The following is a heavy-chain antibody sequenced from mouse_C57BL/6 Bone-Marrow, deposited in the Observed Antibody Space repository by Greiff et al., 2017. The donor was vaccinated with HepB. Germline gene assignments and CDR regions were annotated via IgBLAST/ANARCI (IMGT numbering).Heavy chain of an antibody. J-gene: IGHJ4*01. V-gene: IGHV10-3*01. D-gene: IGHD2-5*01. CDR3: VRDGPIVTTSGYYAMDY. CDR1: GFTFNTYA. CDR2: IRSKSSNYAT. Sequence: EVQLVESGGGLVQPKGSLKLSCAASGFTFNTYAMHWVRQAPGKGLEWVARIRSKSSNYATYYADSVKDRFTISRDDSQSMLYLQMNNLKTEDTAMYYCVRDGPIVTTSGYYAMDYWGQGTSVTVSS.